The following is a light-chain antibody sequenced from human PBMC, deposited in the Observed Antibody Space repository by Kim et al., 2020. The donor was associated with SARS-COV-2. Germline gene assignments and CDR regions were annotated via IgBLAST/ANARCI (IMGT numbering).Light chain of an antibody. V-gene: IGKV3-20*01. Sequence: SPVEEPPRPCRASPSVTSTHLAWYQQKPGQAPRLLIYDASSRATGIPDRFSGSGSGTDFTLTISRLEPEDFAVYYCQQYGTSSRTFGQGTKVDIK. CDR2: DAS. CDR3: QQYGTSSRT. J-gene: IGKJ1*01. CDR1: PSVTSTH.